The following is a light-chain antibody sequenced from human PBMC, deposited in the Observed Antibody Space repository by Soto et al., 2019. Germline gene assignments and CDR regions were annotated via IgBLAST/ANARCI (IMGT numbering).Light chain of an antibody. CDR1: ESVTSNY. Sequence: EIVLTQSPGTLSLSPGERATLSCGASESVTSNYLAWYQQKPGQAPRLLIFAASTRATGIPDRFSGSGSGKDFTLTISRLEPEDFAVYYCQHYYTSYTTFGQGTKVEIK. CDR2: AAS. CDR3: QHYYTSYTT. J-gene: IGKJ1*01. V-gene: IGKV3-20*01.